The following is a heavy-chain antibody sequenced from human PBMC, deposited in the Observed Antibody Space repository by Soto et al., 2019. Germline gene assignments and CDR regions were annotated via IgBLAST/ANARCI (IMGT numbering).Heavy chain of an antibody. CDR1: GYSFTSYW. Sequence: PGESLKISCKGSGYSFTSYWIGWVRQMPGKGLEWMGIIYPGDSDTRYSPSSQGQVTISADKSISTAYLQWSSLKASDTAMYYCARQSGETYYYDSSGYYFFDYWGQGTLVTVSS. J-gene: IGHJ4*02. V-gene: IGHV5-51*01. CDR2: IYPGDSDT. D-gene: IGHD3-22*01. CDR3: ARQSGETYYYDSSGYYFFDY.